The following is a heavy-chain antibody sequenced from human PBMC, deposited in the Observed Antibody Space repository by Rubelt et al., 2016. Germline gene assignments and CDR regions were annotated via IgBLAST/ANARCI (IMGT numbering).Heavy chain of an antibody. CDR3: ARGDDFWSGEFDY. D-gene: IGHD3-3*01. Sequence: MHWVRQAPGQGLEWMGRINPNSGGTNYAQKFQGRVTMTRDTSISTAYMELSRLRSDDTAVYYCARGDDFWSGEFDYWGQGTLVTVSS. J-gene: IGHJ4*02. V-gene: IGHV1-2*06. CDR2: INPNSGGT.